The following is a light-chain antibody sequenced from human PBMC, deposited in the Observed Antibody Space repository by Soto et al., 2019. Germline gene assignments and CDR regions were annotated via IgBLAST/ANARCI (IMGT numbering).Light chain of an antibody. CDR2: GAS. CDR3: QQYGSSPIT. V-gene: IGKV3-20*01. Sequence: EIVLTQSPGTLSLSPGERATLSCRASQSVSSSYLAWYQQKPGQAPRLLIYGASSRATGIPDRFSGSGSGTDFTLTISRLAPEDVAVYYCQQYGSSPITFGQGTRLEMK. CDR1: QSVSSSY. J-gene: IGKJ5*01.